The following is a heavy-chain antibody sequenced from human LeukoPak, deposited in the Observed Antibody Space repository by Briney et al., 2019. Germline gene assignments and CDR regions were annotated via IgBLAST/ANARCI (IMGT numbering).Heavy chain of an antibody. Sequence: PGGSLRLSCAASGFTFSSYAMHWVRQAPGRGLEWVAVISYDGSNKYYADSVKGRFTIPRDNSKNTLYLQMNSLRAEDTAVYYCARDLPWGYYDSSGYYANGYDYWGQGTLVTVSS. V-gene: IGHV3-30*04. CDR2: ISYDGSNK. D-gene: IGHD3-22*01. CDR3: ARDLPWGYYDSSGYYANGYDY. J-gene: IGHJ4*02. CDR1: GFTFSSYA.